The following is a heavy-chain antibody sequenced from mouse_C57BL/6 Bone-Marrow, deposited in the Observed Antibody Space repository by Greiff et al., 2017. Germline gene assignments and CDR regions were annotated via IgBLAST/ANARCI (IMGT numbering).Heavy chain of an antibody. CDR1: GFTFSDSY. V-gene: IGHV5-16*01. CDR3: ARDRRGVFDY. CDR2: INYDGSST. Sequence: EVKLVESEGGLVQPGSSMKLSCTASGFTFSDSYMAWVRQVPEKGLEWVANINYDGSSTYYLDSLMSRFIISRENAKNILYLQMSSLKCEDTATYYCARDRRGVFDYWGQGTTLTVSS. J-gene: IGHJ2*01.